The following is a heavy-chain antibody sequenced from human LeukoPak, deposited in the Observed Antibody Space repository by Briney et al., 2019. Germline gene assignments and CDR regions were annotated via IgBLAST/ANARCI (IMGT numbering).Heavy chain of an antibody. Sequence: PGGSLRLSCAASGFTSSSYGMHWVRQAPGKGLEWVAVIWYDGSNKYYADSVKGRFTISRDNSKNTLYLQMNSLRAEDTAVYYCARDQGPLEWLSHFDYWGQGTLVTVSS. CDR3: ARDQGPLEWLSHFDY. CDR2: IWYDGSNK. J-gene: IGHJ4*02. D-gene: IGHD3-3*01. CDR1: GFTSSSYG. V-gene: IGHV3-33*01.